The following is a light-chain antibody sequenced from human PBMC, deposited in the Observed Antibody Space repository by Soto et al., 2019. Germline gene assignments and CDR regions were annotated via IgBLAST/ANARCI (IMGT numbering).Light chain of an antibody. J-gene: IGLJ1*01. CDR1: TSDVGSYNS. Sequence: QSALTQPASVSGSPGQSITLSCTGTTSDVGSYNSVSWYQQYPGKAPKLMIHDVSNRPSGVSNRFSGSKSGNTASLTISELQAEDEADYYCSSYTSSSSYVFGSGTKVTVL. CDR2: DVS. CDR3: SSYTSSSSYV. V-gene: IGLV2-14*01.